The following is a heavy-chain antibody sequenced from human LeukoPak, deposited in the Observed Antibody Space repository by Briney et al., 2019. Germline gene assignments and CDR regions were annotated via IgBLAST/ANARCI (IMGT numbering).Heavy chain of an antibody. CDR3: ARGFIGYCSSTSCTDDAFDI. CDR2: ISTYKGNT. Sequence: ASVKVSCKASGYTFTTYGIGWVRQAPGQGLEWMGWISTYKGNTNYAQKLQGRVSMTTDTSTSTAYMELRSLRSDDTAIYYCARGFIGYCSSTSCTDDAFDIWGQGTMVTVSS. CDR1: GYTFTTYG. D-gene: IGHD2-2*03. V-gene: IGHV1-18*01. J-gene: IGHJ3*02.